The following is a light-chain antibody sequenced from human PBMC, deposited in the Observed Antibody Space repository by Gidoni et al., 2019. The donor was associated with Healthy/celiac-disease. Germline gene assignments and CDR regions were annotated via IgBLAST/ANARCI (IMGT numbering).Light chain of an antibody. J-gene: IGKJ4*01. CDR2: DAS. CDR1: QDISNY. V-gene: IGKV1-33*01. CDR3: QPYDNLPLT. Sequence: DIQMTQSPSSLSAYVGDRVTITCQASQDISNYLNWYQQKPGKSPKLLIYDASNLETGVPSRFSGSGSGTDFTFTISSLQPEDIATYYCQPYDNLPLTFGGGTKVEIK.